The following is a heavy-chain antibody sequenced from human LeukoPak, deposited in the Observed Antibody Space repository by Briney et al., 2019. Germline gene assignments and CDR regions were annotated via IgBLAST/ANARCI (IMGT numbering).Heavy chain of an antibody. V-gene: IGHV4-61*02. CDR1: GGSTSSEGYY. CDR3: ARGSTYYYDTTGYYFNYFDY. CDR2: IYNSGCT. J-gene: IGHJ4*02. D-gene: IGHD3-22*01. Sequence: PSETLSLTCTVSGGSTSSEGYYWSWIRQPAGKGLEWIGRIYNSGCTIYNPSLKGRVTISVDTSKNQFSLKLTSVTAADTAVYYCARGSTYYYDTTGYYFNYFDYWGQGTLVTVSS.